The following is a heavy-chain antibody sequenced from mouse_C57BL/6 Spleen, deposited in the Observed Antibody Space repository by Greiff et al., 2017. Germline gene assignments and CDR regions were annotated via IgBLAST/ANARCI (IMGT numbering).Heavy chain of an antibody. J-gene: IGHJ4*01. CDR1: GYSITSGYY. CDR3: ARGGGLPYYAMDY. Sequence: EVKLLESGPGLVKPSQSLSLTCSVTGYSITSGYYWNWIRQFPGNKLEWMGYISYDGSNNYNPSLKNRISITRDTSKNQFFLKLNSVTTEDTATYYCARGGGLPYYAMDYWGQGTSVTVSS. D-gene: IGHD2-4*01. V-gene: IGHV3-6*01. CDR2: ISYDGSN.